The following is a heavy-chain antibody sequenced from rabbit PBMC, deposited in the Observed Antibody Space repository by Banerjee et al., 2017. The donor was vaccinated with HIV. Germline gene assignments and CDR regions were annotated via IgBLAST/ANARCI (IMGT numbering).Heavy chain of an antibody. CDR3: ARGDDYGDYGLDL. D-gene: IGHD2-1*01. Sequence: QSLEESGGGLVQPEGSLTLTCTASGFSFSSSYYMCWVRQAPGKGLEWIACIYPDYDSTDYASWVNGRFTISLDNAQNTVFLQMTSLTAADTATYFCARGDDYGDYGLDLWGPGTLVTVS. CDR1: GFSFSSSYY. CDR2: IYPDYDST. J-gene: IGHJ6*01. V-gene: IGHV1S40*01.